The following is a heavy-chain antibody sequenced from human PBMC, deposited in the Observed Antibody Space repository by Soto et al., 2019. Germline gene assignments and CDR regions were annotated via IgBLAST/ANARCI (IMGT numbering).Heavy chain of an antibody. CDR1: GGSFSGYY. CDR2: INHSGST. CDR3: ARRFPYSSNWDFDY. D-gene: IGHD6-13*01. V-gene: IGHV4-34*01. J-gene: IGHJ4*02. Sequence: PSETLSLTCAVYGGSFSGYYWSWIRQPPGKGLEWIGEINHSGSTNYNPSLKSRVTISVDTSRTQFSLKLSSVTAADTAMYYCARRFPYSSNWDFDYWGQGTLVTVSS.